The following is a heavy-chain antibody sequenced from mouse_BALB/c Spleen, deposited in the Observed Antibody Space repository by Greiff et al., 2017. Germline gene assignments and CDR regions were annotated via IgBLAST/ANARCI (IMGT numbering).Heavy chain of an antibody. CDR1: GYTFTSYT. J-gene: IGHJ2*01. CDR3: ANDGYKEEYYFDD. V-gene: IGHV1-4*02. CDR2: INPSSGYT. D-gene: IGHD2-3*01. Sequence: VQLQQSAAELARPGASVKMSCKASGYTFTSYTMHWVKQRPGQGLEWIGYINPSSGYTEYNQKFKDKTTLTADKSSSTAYMQLSSLTSEDSAVYYCANDGYKEEYYFDDWGQGTTLTVSS.